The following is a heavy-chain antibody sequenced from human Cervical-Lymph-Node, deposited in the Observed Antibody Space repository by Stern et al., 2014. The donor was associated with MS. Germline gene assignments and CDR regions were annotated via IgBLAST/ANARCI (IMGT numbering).Heavy chain of an antibody. CDR2: INTHTGNP. Sequence: VQLVQSGSELKKPGASVKVSCKTSGYTFTTYAINWVRQAPGQGLEWMGLINTHTGNPTYAQDFTGRFVFSLDTSISTAYLEISSLRAEDTAVYYCAKEGDYVWGNYRAMWGQGTLVTVSS. CDR1: GYTFTTYA. V-gene: IGHV7-4-1*02. J-gene: IGHJ4*02. D-gene: IGHD3-16*02. CDR3: AKEGDYVWGNYRAM.